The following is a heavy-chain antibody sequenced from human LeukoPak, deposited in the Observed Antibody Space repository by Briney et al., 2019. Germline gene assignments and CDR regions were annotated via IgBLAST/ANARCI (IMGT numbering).Heavy chain of an antibody. D-gene: IGHD2-15*01. Sequence: ASVKVSCKASGYIFSSYAMHWVRQAPGQRLEWMGWINAGNGNTKYSQKFQGRVTITRDTSASTAYMELSSLRSEDTAVYYCARVADKTRKGYFDYWGQGTLVTVSS. CDR3: ARVADKTRKGYFDY. V-gene: IGHV1-3*01. J-gene: IGHJ4*02. CDR1: GYIFSSYA. CDR2: INAGNGNT.